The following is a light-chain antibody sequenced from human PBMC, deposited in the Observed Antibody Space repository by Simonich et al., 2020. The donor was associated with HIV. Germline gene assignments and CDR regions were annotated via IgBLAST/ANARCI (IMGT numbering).Light chain of an antibody. CDR2: ANT. V-gene: IGLV1-40*01. CDR1: SSNIGAGYD. Sequence: QSVLTQPPSVSGAPGQRVTISCTGSSSNIGAGYDVHWYQQLPGTAPKLPTAANTTRPSGGPARCSGSKSDTSASLAITGLQDEDEADYYCQSYDSSLSGSVFGGGTKLTVL. CDR3: QSYDSSLSGSV. J-gene: IGLJ2*01.